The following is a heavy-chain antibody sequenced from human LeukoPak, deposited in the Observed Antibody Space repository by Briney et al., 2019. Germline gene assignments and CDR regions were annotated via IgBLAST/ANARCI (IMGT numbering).Heavy chain of an antibody. CDR1: GFTFSTYS. CDR2: ISSSSAFI. Sequence: GGSLRLSCAASGFTFSTYSMTWVRQAPGQGLEWVSSISSSSAFIYYADSVKGRFTISRDNAKNSLYLQMSSLRAEDTAVYYCARGHSSGWSNFDCWGLGTLLTVSS. CDR3: ARGHSSGWSNFDC. D-gene: IGHD6-19*01. V-gene: IGHV3-21*01. J-gene: IGHJ4*01.